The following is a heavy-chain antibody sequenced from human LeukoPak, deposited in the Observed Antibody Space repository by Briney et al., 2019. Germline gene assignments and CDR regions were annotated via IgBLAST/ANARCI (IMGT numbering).Heavy chain of an antibody. CDR3: AASSGWYEWGFDY. D-gene: IGHD6-19*01. Sequence: GGSLRLSCAASGFTFSSYEMNWVRQAPGKGLEWVSYISSSGSTIYYADSVKGRFTISRDNAKNSLYLQMNSLRAEDTAVYYCAASSGWYEWGFDYWGQGTLVTVPS. V-gene: IGHV3-48*03. CDR1: GFTFSSYE. J-gene: IGHJ4*02. CDR2: ISSSGSTI.